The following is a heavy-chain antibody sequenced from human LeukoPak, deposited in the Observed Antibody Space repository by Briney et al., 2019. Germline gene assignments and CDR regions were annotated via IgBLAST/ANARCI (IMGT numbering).Heavy chain of an antibody. V-gene: IGHV4-59*08. CDR3: ARRSYSSGWYFFDY. CDR2: IYYSGST. Sequence: PSETLSLTCAVYGGSLSGYYWSWIRQPPGKGLEWIGYIYYSGSTNYNPSLKSRVTISVDTSKNQFSLKLSSVTAADTAVYYCARRSYSSGWYFFDYWGQGTLVTVSS. CDR1: GGSLSGYY. J-gene: IGHJ4*02. D-gene: IGHD6-19*01.